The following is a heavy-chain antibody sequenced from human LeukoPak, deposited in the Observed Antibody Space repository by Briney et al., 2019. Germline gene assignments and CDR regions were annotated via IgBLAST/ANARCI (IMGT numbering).Heavy chain of an antibody. J-gene: IGHJ4*02. D-gene: IGHD5-18*01. Sequence: GRSLRLSCTASGFSFGDYAMSWVRQAPGKGLEWVGFIRSKAYGGTPEYAASVEGRFTISRDDSKSIAYLQMNSLKTEDTAVYYCTRARGYSYGYIDYWGQGTLVTVSS. CDR2: IRSKAYGGTP. CDR3: TRARGYSYGYIDY. CDR1: GFSFGDYA. V-gene: IGHV3-49*04.